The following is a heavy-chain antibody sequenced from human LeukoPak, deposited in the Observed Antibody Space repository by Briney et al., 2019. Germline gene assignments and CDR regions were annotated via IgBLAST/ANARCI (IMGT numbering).Heavy chain of an antibody. J-gene: IGHJ4*02. CDR2: IKHDGSVK. CDR3: ARDDSYSSDY. D-gene: IGHD6-13*01. Sequence: GGSLRLSCAASGFTFSSYWMSWVRQAPGKGLEWVASIKHDGSVKYYVDSVKGRFTISRDNAKNSLYLQMNSLRAEDTAVYFCARDDSYSSDYWGQGALVIVSS. V-gene: IGHV3-7*05. CDR1: GFTFSSYW.